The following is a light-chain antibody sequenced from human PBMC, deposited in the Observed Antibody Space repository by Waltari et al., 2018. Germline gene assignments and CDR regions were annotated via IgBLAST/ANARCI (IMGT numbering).Light chain of an antibody. Sequence: SYVVTPSPSVSVAPGETARLTCGGDNIGSKSVHSYQQRPGQAPVLVISYDSDRPSGIPERFSGSNSGNTATLTISWVEAEDEADYYCLVWHSTIDHQGVFGGGTKLTVL. CDR3: LVWHSTIDHQGV. V-gene: IGLV3-21*04. J-gene: IGLJ2*01. CDR2: YDS. CDR1: NIGSKS.